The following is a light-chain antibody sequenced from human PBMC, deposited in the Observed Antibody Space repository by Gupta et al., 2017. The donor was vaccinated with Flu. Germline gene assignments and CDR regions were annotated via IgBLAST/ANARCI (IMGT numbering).Light chain of an antibody. CDR1: HGRGDRDGKKY. J-gene: IGKJ1*01. V-gene: IGKV2-30*01. Sequence: VTLGKPASIYCSASHGRGDRDGKKYLDWFQQKPGQAPRRLIYKDSYREYGVPDSFSGSGLGTNFTLKISRGEAEDVGIYCCRQWQHCPWAFGQGTTVEIK. CDR2: KDS. CDR3: RQWQHCPWA.